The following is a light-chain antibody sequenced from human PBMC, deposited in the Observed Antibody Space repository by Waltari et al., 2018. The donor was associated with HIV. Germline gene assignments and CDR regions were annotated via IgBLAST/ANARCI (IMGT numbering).Light chain of an antibody. Sequence: SYVLTQPPSVSVAPGQTARITFGRDNIGSESVHWYQQKPGQAPVLVVYDGRDRPSGIPERFSGSNSGNTATLTISRVEAGDEADYYCQVRDGSGDHSRVFGGGTKLTVL. CDR2: DGR. V-gene: IGLV3-21*02. CDR1: NIGSES. J-gene: IGLJ3*02. CDR3: QVRDGSGDHSRV.